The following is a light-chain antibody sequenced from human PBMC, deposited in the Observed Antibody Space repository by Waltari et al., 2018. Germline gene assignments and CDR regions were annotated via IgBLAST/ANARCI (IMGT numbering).Light chain of an antibody. Sequence: EIVLTQSPGTLSLSPGERATLSCRASESVKGNYLVWYQQKPGQAPRGLIYGSSKRATGIPDRFSGSGSGRDFTLTISRLEPEDFAMYYCQHYDGSPYTFGPGTKLEIK. CDR1: ESVKGNY. CDR2: GSS. V-gene: IGKV3-20*01. J-gene: IGKJ3*01. CDR3: QHYDGSPYT.